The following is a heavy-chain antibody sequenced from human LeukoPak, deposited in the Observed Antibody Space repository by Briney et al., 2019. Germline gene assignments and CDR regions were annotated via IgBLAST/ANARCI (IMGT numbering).Heavy chain of an antibody. V-gene: IGHV3-11*04. CDR3: AGIIPLS. CDR1: GLTVADAW. Sequence: KAGGSLRLSCAASGLTVADAWIHWVRQAPGKGLEWVSYISSTGGTIYYADSMKGRFTISRDNAKNSLYLQMNSLRAEDTAVYYCAGIIPLSWGQGTMVTVSS. CDR2: ISSTGGTI. J-gene: IGHJ3*01.